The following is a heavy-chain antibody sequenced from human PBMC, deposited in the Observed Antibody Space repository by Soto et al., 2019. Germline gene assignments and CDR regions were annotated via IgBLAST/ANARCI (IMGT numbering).Heavy chain of an antibody. V-gene: IGHV6-1*01. CDR1: GDSVSSNSAA. Sequence: SPTLXLTCAISGDSVSSNSAAWNWIRQSPSRGLEWLGRTYYRSKWYNDYAVSVKSRITINPDTSKNQFSLQLNSVTPEDTAVYYCARDPPKGDSDAFDIWGQGTMVTVSS. J-gene: IGHJ3*02. CDR3: ARDPPKGDSDAFDI. D-gene: IGHD2-21*02. CDR2: TYYRSKWYN.